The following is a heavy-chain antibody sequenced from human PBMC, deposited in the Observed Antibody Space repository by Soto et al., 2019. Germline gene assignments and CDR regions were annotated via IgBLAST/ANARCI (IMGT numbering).Heavy chain of an antibody. CDR1: GGSISSYY. D-gene: IGHD3-10*01. CDR2: IYYSGST. J-gene: IGHJ4*02. CDR3: ARGAYYYGSRWTVTDY. V-gene: IGHV4-59*01. Sequence: KSSETLSLTCTVSGGSISSYYWSWIRQPPGKGLEWIGYIYYSGSTNYNPSLKSRVTISVDTSKNQFSQKLSSVTAADTAVYYCARGAYYYGSRWTVTDYWGQGTLVTVS.